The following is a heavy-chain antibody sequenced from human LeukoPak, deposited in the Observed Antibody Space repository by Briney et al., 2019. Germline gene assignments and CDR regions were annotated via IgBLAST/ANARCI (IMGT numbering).Heavy chain of an antibody. CDR1: GGPIATDY. J-gene: IGHJ4*02. D-gene: IGHD6-13*01. V-gene: IGHV4-59*01. Sequence: SETLSLTCTVSGGPIATDYWNWIRQPPGKGLEWIGYIYYTGRTNYNPSLKSRLTISIDTSKSQFSLTLTSVTAADTAVYYCARDATIAAPLMSWGQGTLVIVSS. CDR2: IYYTGRT. CDR3: ARDATIAAPLMS.